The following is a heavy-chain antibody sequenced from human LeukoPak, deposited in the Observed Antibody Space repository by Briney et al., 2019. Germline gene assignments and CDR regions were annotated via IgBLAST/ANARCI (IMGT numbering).Heavy chain of an antibody. Sequence: GASVKVSCKASGYTFTSYDINWVRQATGQGLEWMGWMNPNSGNTGYAQKFQGRVTITRNTSISTAYMELSSLRSEDTAVYYCARDLNGYCSGGSCYGNWFDPWGQGTLVTVSS. D-gene: IGHD2-15*01. J-gene: IGHJ5*02. V-gene: IGHV1-8*03. CDR1: GYTFTSYD. CDR2: MNPNSGNT. CDR3: ARDLNGYCSGGSCYGNWFDP.